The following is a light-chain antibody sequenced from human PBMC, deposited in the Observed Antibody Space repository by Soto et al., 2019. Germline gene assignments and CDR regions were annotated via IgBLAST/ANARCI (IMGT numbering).Light chain of an antibody. CDR2: KAS. J-gene: IGKJ1*01. Sequence: DIQMTQSPSTLSASVGDRVTITCRDSQSISSVLAWYQQKPGKAPKLXIYKASSLKSGVQSRFSGSGSGTEFTLTISSLQPDDFATYYCQHYNSCSEAFGQGTKVDIK. V-gene: IGKV1-5*03. CDR3: QHYNSCSEA. CDR1: QSISSV.